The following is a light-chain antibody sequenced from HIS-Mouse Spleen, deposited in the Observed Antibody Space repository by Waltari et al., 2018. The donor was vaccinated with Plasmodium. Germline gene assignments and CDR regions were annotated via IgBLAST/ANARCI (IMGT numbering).Light chain of an antibody. CDR3: CSYAGSSTFV. CDR2: EGS. CDR1: RRDVGSYNL. Sequence: QSALTQPASVSASPGQSTTLSCTGTRRDVGSYNLVSCYQQPPGKAPKLMIDEGSKRPSGVSNRCSGSKAGNTASLTISGLQAEDEADYYCCSYAGSSTFVFGTGTKVTVL. J-gene: IGLJ1*01. V-gene: IGLV2-23*03.